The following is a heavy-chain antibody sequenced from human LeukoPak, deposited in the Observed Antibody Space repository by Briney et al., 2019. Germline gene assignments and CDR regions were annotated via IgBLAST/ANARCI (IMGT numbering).Heavy chain of an antibody. CDR1: GGTFSSYA. CDR3: ARVSYYYGMGV. Sequence: EASVKVSCKASGGTFSSYAISWVRQAPGQGLEWMGRIIPIFGIANYAQKFQGRVTITADKSTSTAYMELSSLRSEDTAVYYCARVSYYYGMGVWGQGTTVTVSS. J-gene: IGHJ6*02. V-gene: IGHV1-69*04. CDR2: IIPIFGIA.